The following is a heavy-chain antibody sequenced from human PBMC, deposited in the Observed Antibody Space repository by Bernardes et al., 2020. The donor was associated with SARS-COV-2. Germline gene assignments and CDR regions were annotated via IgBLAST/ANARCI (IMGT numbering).Heavy chain of an antibody. V-gene: IGHV3-30*01. CDR3: ARDQPYDILTGSFDY. J-gene: IGHJ4*02. Sequence: GGSLRLSCAASGFTFSSYAMHWVRQAPGKGLEWVAVISYDGSNKYYADSVKGRFTISRDNSKNTLYLQMNSLRAEDTAVYYCARDQPYDILTGSFDYWGQGTLVTVSS. CDR2: ISYDGSNK. D-gene: IGHD3-9*01. CDR1: GFTFSSYA.